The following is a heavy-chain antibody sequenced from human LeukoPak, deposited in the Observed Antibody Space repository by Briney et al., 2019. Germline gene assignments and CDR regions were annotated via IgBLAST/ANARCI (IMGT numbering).Heavy chain of an antibody. D-gene: IGHD3-9*01. CDR3: ARDAYFDWAYYFDD. V-gene: IGHV4-4*07. Sequence: SETLSLTCTVSGGSISCYYWSWIRPPAGKGLEWIGRSYTSGSTNYNPSLKSRVTMSVDTSKNQFSLKLSAVTAADTAVYYWARDAYFDWAYYFDDWGQGTLVTVSS. J-gene: IGHJ4*02. CDR1: GGSISCYY. CDR2: SYTSGST.